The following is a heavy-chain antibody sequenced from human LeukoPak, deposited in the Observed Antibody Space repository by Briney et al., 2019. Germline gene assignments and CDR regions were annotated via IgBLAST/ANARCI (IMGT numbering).Heavy chain of an antibody. V-gene: IGHV1-69*05. CDR1: GGTFSRYA. CDR2: IIPIFGTA. Sequence: VASVKVSCKASGGTFSRYAISWVRQAPGQGLEWMGRIIPIFGTANYAQKFQGRVTITTDESTSTAYMELSSLRSEDTAVYYCARAGVAVAGTGGGAFDIWGQGTMVTVSS. D-gene: IGHD6-19*01. CDR3: ARAGVAVAGTGGGAFDI. J-gene: IGHJ3*02.